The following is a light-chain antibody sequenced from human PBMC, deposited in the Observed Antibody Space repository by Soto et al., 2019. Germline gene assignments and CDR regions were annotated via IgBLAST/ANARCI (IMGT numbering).Light chain of an antibody. CDR1: QTISGY. CDR3: QQSYTTPLT. J-gene: IGKJ4*01. CDR2: AAS. V-gene: IGKV1-39*01. Sequence: DIQMTQSPSSLSASVGDRVTITCRASQTISGYLNWYQQKPGKAPELLIYAASYLGKGGPSRFGGSGSGTYFTLTIISLQPEDLATYDCQQSYTTPLTFGGGTNVDIK.